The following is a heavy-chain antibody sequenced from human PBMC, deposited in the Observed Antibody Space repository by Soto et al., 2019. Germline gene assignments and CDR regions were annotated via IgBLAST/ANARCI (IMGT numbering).Heavy chain of an antibody. V-gene: IGHV6-1*01. Sequence: SQTLSLTCAISGDSVASNSAAWNWIRQSPSRGLEWLGRTYYRSTWYTDYAESVKSRITINPDTSKNHFSLQLNSMTPEDSAVYYCARGHETGTTSRFDPWGQGTQVTVSS. CDR1: GDSVASNSAA. J-gene: IGHJ5*02. CDR3: ARGHETGTTSRFDP. D-gene: IGHD1-1*01. CDR2: TYYRSTWYT.